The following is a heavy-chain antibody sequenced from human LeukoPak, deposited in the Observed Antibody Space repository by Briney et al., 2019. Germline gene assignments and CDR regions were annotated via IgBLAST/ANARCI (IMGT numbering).Heavy chain of an antibody. CDR1: GFIFDISA. J-gene: IGHJ4*02. D-gene: IGHD3-22*01. CDR3: ARAQGFVSSNPISMRVVAPQY. V-gene: IGHV3-30*03. CDR2: ISHDGMHK. Sequence: PGGSLRLSCAVSGFIFDISAMHWVRQAPGKGLEWVAVISHDGMHKYYTDSVKGRLTISRDNSKNTLNLQLTSLRPEDTAVYYCARAQGFVSSNPISMRVVAPQYWGQGTHVTVSS.